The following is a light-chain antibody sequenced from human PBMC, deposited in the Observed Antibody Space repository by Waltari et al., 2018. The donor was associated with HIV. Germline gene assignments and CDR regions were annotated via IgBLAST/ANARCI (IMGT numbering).Light chain of an antibody. CDR1: KSLLHSNGINY. CDR2: LGS. J-gene: IGKJ2*01. Sequence: EILMTQSPPSLPVTPGQPASLPSRSSKSLLHSNGINYLDWYLQKPGQSPQLRIYLGSNRASGVPDRFSGGGSGTDFTLKISRVEAEDLGGVYHCMQALQTPYTFGQGTKLELK. CDR3: MQALQTPYT. V-gene: IGKV2-28*01.